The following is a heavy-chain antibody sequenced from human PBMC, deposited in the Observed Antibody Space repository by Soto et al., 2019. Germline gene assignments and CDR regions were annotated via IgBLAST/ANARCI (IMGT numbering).Heavy chain of an antibody. CDR1: GYTFTGYY. D-gene: IGHD3-10*01. Sequence: ASVKVSCKASGYTFTGYYMHWVRQAPGQGLEWMGWINPNSGGTNYEQKFQGWVTMTRDTSISKAYMELSRLRSDDTAVYYCARGRRVVRGNHPSLLGGMDVWGQGTPVTVSS. V-gene: IGHV1-2*04. J-gene: IGHJ6*02. CDR2: INPNSGGT. CDR3: ARGRRVVRGNHPSLLGGMDV.